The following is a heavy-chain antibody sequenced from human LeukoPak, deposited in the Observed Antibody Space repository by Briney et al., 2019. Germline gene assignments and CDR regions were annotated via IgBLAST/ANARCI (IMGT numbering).Heavy chain of an antibody. CDR1: GFTFSTYG. Sequence: PGGSLRLSCAASGFTFSTYGMHWVRQAPGKGLEWVALISYDGSNKYYADSVEGRFTISRDNSKNTLYLQMDSLRAEDTAVYYCAKSWCYYGSGSHFAFDSWGQGTLVTVSS. CDR2: ISYDGSNK. D-gene: IGHD3-10*01. J-gene: IGHJ4*02. V-gene: IGHV3-30*18. CDR3: AKSWCYYGSGSHFAFDS.